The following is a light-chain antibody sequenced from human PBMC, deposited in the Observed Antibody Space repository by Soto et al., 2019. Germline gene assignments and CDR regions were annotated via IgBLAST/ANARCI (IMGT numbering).Light chain of an antibody. J-gene: IGLJ2*01. V-gene: IGLV2-23*02. CDR3: CSYAGSSLFAL. Sequence: QSVLTQPASVSGSPGQSITISCTGTSSDVGRYNLVSWYQHHPGQAPKLMIYEDSQRPLGVSNRFSGSKSGNTASLTISGLQAEDEADYYCCSYAGSSLFALFGGGTQLTVL. CDR2: EDS. CDR1: SSDVGRYNL.